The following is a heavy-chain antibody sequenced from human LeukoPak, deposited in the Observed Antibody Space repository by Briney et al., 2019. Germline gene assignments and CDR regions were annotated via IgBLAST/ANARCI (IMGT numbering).Heavy chain of an antibody. D-gene: IGHD5-12*01. CDR2: ISSSGSTI. CDR1: GFTFSSYE. V-gene: IGHV3-48*03. J-gene: IGHJ6*02. Sequence: HTGGSLRLSCAASGFTFSSYEMNWVRQAPGKGLEWVSYISSSGSTIYYADSVKGRFTISRVNAKNSLYLQMNSLRAEDTAVYYCATDESGYDYSRRRNYYYGMDVWGQGTTVTVFS. CDR3: ATDESGYDYSRRRNYYYGMDV.